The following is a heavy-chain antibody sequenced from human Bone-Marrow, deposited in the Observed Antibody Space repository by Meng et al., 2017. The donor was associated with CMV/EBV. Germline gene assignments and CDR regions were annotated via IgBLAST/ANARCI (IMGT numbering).Heavy chain of an antibody. V-gene: IGHV3-23*01. CDR2: ISGSGGST. CDR3: AKGVGVVVPAARYFQH. D-gene: IGHD2-2*01. J-gene: IGHJ1*01. Sequence: GVLKISCAASGFTFSSYAMSWVRQAPGKGLEWVSAISGSGGSTYYADSVKGRFTISRDNSKNTLYLQMNSLRAEDTAVYYCAKGVGVVVPAARYFQHWGQGTLVTVSS. CDR1: GFTFSSYA.